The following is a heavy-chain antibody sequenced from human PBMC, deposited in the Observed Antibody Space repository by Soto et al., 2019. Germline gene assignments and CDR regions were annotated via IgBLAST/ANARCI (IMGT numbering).Heavy chain of an antibody. J-gene: IGHJ4*02. D-gene: IGHD6-6*01. CDR3: AGGIAARPLGY. V-gene: IGHV4-30-2*01. CDR2: IYHSGST. CDR1: GGSISSGGYS. Sequence: QLQLQESGSGLVKPSQTLSLTCAVSGGSISSGGYSWSWIRQPPGKVLEWIGYIYHSGSTYYNPSFKSRVTISVDRSKNQFSPKLSSVTAADTAVYYCAGGIAARPLGYWGQGTLVNVSS.